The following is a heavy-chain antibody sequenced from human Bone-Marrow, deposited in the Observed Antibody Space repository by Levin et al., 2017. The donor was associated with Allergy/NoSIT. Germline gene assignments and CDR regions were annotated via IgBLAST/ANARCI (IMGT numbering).Heavy chain of an antibody. Sequence: SETLSLTCAVSGDSISSAGYSWGWIRQPPGKGLEWIGYKYPTGRTYYNASLTSRVSISVDRSKSHFSLEVDSVTAADTAVYYCVRATGWYYFDYWGQGILVTVSS. CDR2: KYPTGRT. J-gene: IGHJ4*02. V-gene: IGHV4-30-2*01. D-gene: IGHD6-19*01. CDR3: VRATGWYYFDY. CDR1: GDSISSAGYS.